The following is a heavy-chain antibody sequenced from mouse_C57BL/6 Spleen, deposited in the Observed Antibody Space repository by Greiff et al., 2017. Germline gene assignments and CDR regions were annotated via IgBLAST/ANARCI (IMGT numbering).Heavy chain of an antibody. CDR1: GYTFTSYW. V-gene: IGHV1-53*01. CDR2: INPSNGGS. D-gene: IGHD2-1*01. J-gene: IGHJ3*01. CDR3: ARSDLLWHPFAY. Sequence: QVQLQQPGTELVKPGASVKLSCKASGYTFTSYWMHWVKQRPGQGLEWIGNINPSNGGSNYNEKFKSKATLTVDKSSSTAYMQLSSLTSEDSAVYYCARSDLLWHPFAYWGQGTLVTVSA.